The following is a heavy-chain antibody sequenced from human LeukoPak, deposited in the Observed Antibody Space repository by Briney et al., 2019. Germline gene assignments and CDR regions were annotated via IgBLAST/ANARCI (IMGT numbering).Heavy chain of an antibody. CDR1: GFTFSSYA. J-gene: IGHJ4*02. Sequence: PGGSLTLSCAASGFTFSSYAMSWVRQAPGKGLEWVSGISGSGGRTYYADPVKGRFTISTDNSKNTLYLQMNSLRAEDTAVYYCARVEGDIVLMVNDYYFDYWGQGTLVTVSS. V-gene: IGHV3-23*01. D-gene: IGHD2-8*01. CDR2: ISGSGGRT. CDR3: ARVEGDIVLMVNDYYFDY.